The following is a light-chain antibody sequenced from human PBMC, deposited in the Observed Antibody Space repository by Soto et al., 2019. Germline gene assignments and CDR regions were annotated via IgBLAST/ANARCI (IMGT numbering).Light chain of an antibody. V-gene: IGKV1-13*02. CDR3: QQFNV. J-gene: IGKJ4*01. CDR2: DAS. Sequence: LSPSAVSASVGDRVTITCRASQGIGSALAWYQQKPGKAPKLLIYDASSLESGVPSRFSGSGSGTDFTLTISSLQPEDFATYYCQQFNVFGGGTKADIK. CDR1: QGIGSA.